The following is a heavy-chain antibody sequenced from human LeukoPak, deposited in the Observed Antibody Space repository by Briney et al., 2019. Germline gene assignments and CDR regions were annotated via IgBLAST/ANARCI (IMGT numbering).Heavy chain of an antibody. D-gene: IGHD3-10*01. J-gene: IGHJ6*04. CDR3: ARELNYYGAGSYYNGGYYGMDV. CDR1: GFTFCSYS. CDR2: ISSSSRYI. Sequence: GGSLRLSCADSGFTFCSYSMNWVPQAPGKGLEWVSSISSSSRYIYYADSVKGRFTISRDTAKNSLYLQMNSLRAEDTAVYYCARELNYYGAGSYYNGGYYGMDVWGKGTTVTVSS. V-gene: IGHV3-21*01.